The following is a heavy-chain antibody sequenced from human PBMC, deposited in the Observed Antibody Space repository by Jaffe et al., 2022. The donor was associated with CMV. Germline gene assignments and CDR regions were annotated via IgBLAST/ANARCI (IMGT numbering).Heavy chain of an antibody. CDR2: IWYDGSNK. J-gene: IGHJ6*03. CDR3: ARDLIYGSGLPSYYYYYMDV. V-gene: IGHV3-33*08. CDR1: GFTFSSYG. D-gene: IGHD3-10*01. Sequence: QVQLVESGGGVVQPGRSLRLSCAASGFTFSSYGMHWVRQAPGKGLEWVAVIWYDGSNKYYADSVKGRFTISRDNSKNTLYLQMNSLRAEDTAVYYCARDLIYGSGLPSYYYYYMDVWGKGTTVTVSS.